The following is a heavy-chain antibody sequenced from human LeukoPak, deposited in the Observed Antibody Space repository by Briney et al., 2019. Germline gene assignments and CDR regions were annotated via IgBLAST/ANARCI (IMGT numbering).Heavy chain of an antibody. CDR2: ISGSGSST. CDR3: ARRAGGYSHPYDY. J-gene: IGHJ4*02. Sequence: GGSLRLSCAASGFSFSSYVMSWVRQAPGKGLEWVSGISGSGSSTYYADSVKGRFTISRDNSKNTLYLQMNSLRAEDTAVYYCARRAGGYSHPYDYWGQGILVTVSS. CDR1: GFSFSSYV. V-gene: IGHV3-23*01. D-gene: IGHD4-23*01.